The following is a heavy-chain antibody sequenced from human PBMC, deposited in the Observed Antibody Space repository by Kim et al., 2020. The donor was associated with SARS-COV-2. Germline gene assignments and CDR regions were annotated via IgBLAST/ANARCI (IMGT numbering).Heavy chain of an antibody. Sequence: GGSLRLSCAVSGYSITDNYMSWVRQAPGKGLEWVSIIYSGGSTSYADSVKGRFTFSRDNSKNTIYLQMNSLRAEDTAVYYCVGHYCSRGSCYFDDWGQGT. CDR3: VGHYCSRGSCYFDD. J-gene: IGHJ4*02. CDR1: GYSITDNY. V-gene: IGHV3-53*01. D-gene: IGHD2-15*01. CDR2: IYSGGST.